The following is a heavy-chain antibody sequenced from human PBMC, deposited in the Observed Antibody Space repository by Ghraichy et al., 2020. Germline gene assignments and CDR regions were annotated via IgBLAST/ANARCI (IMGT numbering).Heavy chain of an antibody. V-gene: IGHV3-23*01. CDR2: ISGSGGST. D-gene: IGHD6-13*01. Sequence: GGSLRLSCAASGFTFSSYAMSWVRQAPGKGLEWVSAISGSGGSTYYADSVKGRFTISRDNSKNTLYLQMNSLRAEDTAVYYCANSRGYYWYFDLWGRGTLVTVSS. CDR3: ANSRGYYWYFDL. J-gene: IGHJ2*01. CDR1: GFTFSSYA.